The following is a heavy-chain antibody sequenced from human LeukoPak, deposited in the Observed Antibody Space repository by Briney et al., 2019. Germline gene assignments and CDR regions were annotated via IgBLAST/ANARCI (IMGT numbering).Heavy chain of an antibody. CDR3: ARAWSGYSSGWYGVY. D-gene: IGHD6-19*01. CDR1: GFTVSSNY. Sequence: GGSLRLSCAASGFTVSSNYMSWVRPAPGKGLEWVSVTYSGGSTYHADSVKGRFTISRDNSKNTLYLQMNSLRAEDTAVYYCARAWSGYSSGWYGVYWGQGTLVTVSS. CDR2: TYSGGST. J-gene: IGHJ4*02. V-gene: IGHV3-66*02.